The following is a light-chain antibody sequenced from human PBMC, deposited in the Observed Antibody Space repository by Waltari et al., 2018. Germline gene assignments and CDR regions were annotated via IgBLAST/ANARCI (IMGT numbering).Light chain of an antibody. Sequence: SALTQPRSVSGSPGQSVTISCTGTTHDLGSYNYVSWYQHHPGKDPTLIILDVTKRPSGVPDRLSGSKSVNTASLTISGLRAEDEAEYYCCSYAGSYTWVFGGGTKLTVV. J-gene: IGLJ3*02. CDR1: THDLGSYNY. V-gene: IGLV2-11*01. CDR3: CSYAGSYTWV. CDR2: DVT.